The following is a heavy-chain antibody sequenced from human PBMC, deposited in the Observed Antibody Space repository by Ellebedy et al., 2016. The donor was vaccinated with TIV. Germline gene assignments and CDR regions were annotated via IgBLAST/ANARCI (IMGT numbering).Heavy chain of an antibody. D-gene: IGHD3-9*01. CDR1: GFTFSNDW. CDR3: TREQYYDVLTGYYPYGD. J-gene: IGHJ4*02. V-gene: IGHV3-7*01. Sequence: GGSLRLSXAASGFTFSNDWMNGVRQAPGKGLEWVATIKKDGSQKYYVDSVKGRFTISRDNAKKSLYLQMNSLRVEDTAVYYCTREQYYDVLTGYYPYGDWGQGTLVTVSS. CDR2: IKKDGSQK.